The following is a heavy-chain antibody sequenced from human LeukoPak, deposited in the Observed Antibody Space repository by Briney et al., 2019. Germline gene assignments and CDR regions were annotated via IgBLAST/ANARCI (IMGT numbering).Heavy chain of an antibody. Sequence: ASVKVSCKASGYTFTSYYMHWVRQAPGQGLEWMGIINPSGGSTSYAQKFQGRVTMTRDTSTSTVYMELSSLRSEDTAVYYCARDLYSSGWPQAFDIWGQGTMVTVSS. V-gene: IGHV1-46*01. CDR2: INPSGGST. D-gene: IGHD6-19*01. J-gene: IGHJ3*02. CDR1: GYTFTSYY. CDR3: ARDLYSSGWPQAFDI.